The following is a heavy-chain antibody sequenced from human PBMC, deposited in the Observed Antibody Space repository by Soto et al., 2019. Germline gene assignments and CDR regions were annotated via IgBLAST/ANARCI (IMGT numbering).Heavy chain of an antibody. CDR3: ARDQGSHPGD. Sequence: QVQLQESGPGLVRPSGTVSLTCAVSGLSISSGDWWSWVRQPPGKGLEWIGEIHHSGSTNYNPSLKSRVTMSVVPSKDLFSLTLTSVTAADTAFYYCARDQGSHPGDWGQGTLVSVPS. CDR1: GLSISSGDW. D-gene: IGHD6-13*01. CDR2: IHHSGST. J-gene: IGHJ4*02. V-gene: IGHV4-4*02.